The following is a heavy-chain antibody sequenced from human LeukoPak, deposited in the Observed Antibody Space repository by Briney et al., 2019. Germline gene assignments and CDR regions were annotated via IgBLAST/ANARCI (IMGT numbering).Heavy chain of an antibody. CDR2: INTDGTVT. V-gene: IGHV3-74*01. D-gene: IGHD6-19*01. Sequence: GGSLRLSCAASGFTFSKYWMLWVRQAPGKGLESVSRINTDGTVTTYADSVKGRFTVSRDNTDNTMSLQMNSVRDEDTAVYYCATKQWLAPPPDSWGQGTPVTVSS. J-gene: IGHJ4*02. CDR1: GFTFSKYW. CDR3: ATKQWLAPPPDS.